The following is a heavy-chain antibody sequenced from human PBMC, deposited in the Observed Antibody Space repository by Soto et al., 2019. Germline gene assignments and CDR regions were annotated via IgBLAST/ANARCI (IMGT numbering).Heavy chain of an antibody. CDR3: ARGGVAAPKGRWSDP. CDR2: IHYSGST. D-gene: IGHD6-25*01. CDR1: GGSISSYY. J-gene: IGHJ5*02. V-gene: IGHV4-59*01. Sequence: QVQLQESGPGLVKPSETLSLTCTVSGGSISSYYWGWIRQPPGKGLEWIGYIHYSGSTNYNPSLRRRVTISVATPKNPFSLKVNSMIALDTAIYYCARGGVAAPKGRWSDPCGQGTLVTVSS.